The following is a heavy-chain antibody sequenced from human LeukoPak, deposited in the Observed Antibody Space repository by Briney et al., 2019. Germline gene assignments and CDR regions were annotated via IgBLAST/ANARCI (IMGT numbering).Heavy chain of an antibody. CDR3: ARGRGYSYGYYSYYMDV. J-gene: IGHJ6*03. V-gene: IGHV4-34*01. CDR1: GGSFSGYY. CDR2: INHSGST. Sequence: PSETLSLTCAVYGGSFSGYYWSWIRQPPGKGLEWIGEINHSGSTNYNPSLKSRVTISVDTSKNQFSLKLSSVTAADTAVYYCARGRGYSYGYYSYYMDVWGKGTTVTVSS. D-gene: IGHD5-18*01.